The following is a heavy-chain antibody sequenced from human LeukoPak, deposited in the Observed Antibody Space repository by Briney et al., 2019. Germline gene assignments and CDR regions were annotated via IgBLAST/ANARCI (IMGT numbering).Heavy chain of an antibody. J-gene: IGHJ4*02. V-gene: IGHV3-74*01. CDR3: HPLGYTSN. CDR2: VKNDGST. CDR1: GFTFSSRW. D-gene: IGHD6-13*01. Sequence: GGSLRLSCVVSRFTSGFTFSSRWMHWVRQAPGKGLVWVSLVKNDGSTNYADSVKGRFTVSRDNTENTLYLQMNNLRVEDTALYFCHPLGYTSNWGQGTLVTVSS.